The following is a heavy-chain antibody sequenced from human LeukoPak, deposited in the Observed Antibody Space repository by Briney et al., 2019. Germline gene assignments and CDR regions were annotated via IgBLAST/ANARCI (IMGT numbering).Heavy chain of an antibody. CDR1: GGSISSSTYY. Sequence: SETLSLTCTVSGGSISSSTYYWGWIRQPPWKGLEWFGSIYYSGSTYYNPSLKSRVTISVDTSKNQFSLKLSSVTAADTAVYYCARHGDYGDSVLVWGAFDIWGQGTMVTVSS. V-gene: IGHV4-39*01. CDR3: ARHGDYGDSVLVWGAFDI. CDR2: IYYSGST. J-gene: IGHJ3*02. D-gene: IGHD4-17*01.